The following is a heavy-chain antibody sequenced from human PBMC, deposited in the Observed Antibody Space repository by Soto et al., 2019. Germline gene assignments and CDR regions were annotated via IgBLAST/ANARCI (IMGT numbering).Heavy chain of an antibody. CDR2: IRSKANLYAT. V-gene: IGHV3-73*01. CDR3: AIEEPAFGP. J-gene: IGHJ5*02. CDR1: GFTFSVSS. Sequence: EVQLVESGGGLIQPGGSVRLSCATSGFTFSVSSMHWVRQASGKGLEWLGRIRSKANLYATAYRTSLEDRFIISRDDSQDTVFRLITGLRTEATAMYYVAIEEPAFGPWGREPWSPSLQ. D-gene: IGHD1-26*01.